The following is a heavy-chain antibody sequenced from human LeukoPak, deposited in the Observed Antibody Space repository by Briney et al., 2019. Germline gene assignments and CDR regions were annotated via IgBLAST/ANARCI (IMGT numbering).Heavy chain of an antibody. CDR3: AREGPRGNSQFDY. CDR1: GFTVSSNY. J-gene: IGHJ4*02. CDR2: IYGGGNI. V-gene: IGHV3-53*01. D-gene: IGHD2/OR15-2a*01. Sequence: GGSLRLSCAASGFTVSSNYMNWVRQAPGKGLEWVSVIYGGGNIYYADSVQGRLTISRDNSKNTLYLQMNSLRAEDTAVYYCAREGPRGNSQFDYWGQGTLVTVSS.